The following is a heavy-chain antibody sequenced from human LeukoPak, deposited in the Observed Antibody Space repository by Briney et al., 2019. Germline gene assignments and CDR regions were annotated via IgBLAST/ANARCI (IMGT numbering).Heavy chain of an antibody. D-gene: IGHD3-22*01. CDR3: ARVVRGSSGYRYYFDY. CDR1: GYTFTSYA. V-gene: IGHV7-4-1*02. Sequence: ASVKVSCKASGYTFTSYAMNWVRQAPGQGLEWMEWINTNTGNPTYAQGFTGRFVFSLDTSVSTAYLQISSLKAEDTAVYYCARVVRGSSGYRYYFDYWGQGTLVTVSS. CDR2: INTNTGNP. J-gene: IGHJ4*02.